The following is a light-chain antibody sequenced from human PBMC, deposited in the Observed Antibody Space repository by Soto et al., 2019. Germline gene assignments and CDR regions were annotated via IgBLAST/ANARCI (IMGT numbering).Light chain of an antibody. CDR1: SSDVGGYNY. V-gene: IGLV2-14*01. Sequence: QSVLTQPASVSGSPGQSITISCTGTSSDVGGYNYVSWYQQHPGKAPKLMTYDVSNRPSGVSNRFSGSKSGNTASLTISGLQAEDEADYYCSSYTSSSTYVFGTGTKGTVL. J-gene: IGLJ1*01. CDR2: DVS. CDR3: SSYTSSSTYV.